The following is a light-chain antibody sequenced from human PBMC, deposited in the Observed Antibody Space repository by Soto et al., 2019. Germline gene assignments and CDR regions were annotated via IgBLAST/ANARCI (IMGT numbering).Light chain of an antibody. V-gene: IGKV3-11*01. CDR2: DAS. CDR1: QSVSSY. CDR3: QQRSNGPPLT. J-gene: IGKJ4*01. Sequence: SVSPKSSATLSLSPGERATLSWRASQSVSSYLAWYQQKPGQAPRLLIYDASNRATGIPARFSGSGSGTDFTLTISSLEPEDFAVYYCQQRSNGPPLTFGGGTKVDIK.